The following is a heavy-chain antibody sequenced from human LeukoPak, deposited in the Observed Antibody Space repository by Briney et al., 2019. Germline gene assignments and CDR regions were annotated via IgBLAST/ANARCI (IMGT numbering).Heavy chain of an antibody. V-gene: IGHV4-39*01. Sequence: SETLSLTCTVSGGSISSSSYYWGWIRQPPGKGLEWIGSIYYSGSTYYNPSLKSRVAISVDTSKNQFSLKLSSVTAADTAVYYCARLSSLDAFDIWGQGTMVTVSS. J-gene: IGHJ3*02. CDR1: GGSISSSSYY. CDR3: ARLSSLDAFDI. D-gene: IGHD2-2*01. CDR2: IYYSGST.